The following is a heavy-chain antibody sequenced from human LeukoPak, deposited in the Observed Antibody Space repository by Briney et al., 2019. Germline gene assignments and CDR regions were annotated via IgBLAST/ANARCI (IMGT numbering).Heavy chain of an antibody. CDR3: AKDLSRVGPSFGVVTSFDY. CDR2: IKQDGSEK. J-gene: IGHJ4*02. CDR1: GFTFSSYW. D-gene: IGHD3-3*01. Sequence: PGGSLRLSCAASGFTFSSYWMSWVRQAPGKGLEWVANIKQDGSEKYYVDSVKGRFTISRDNAKNSLYLQMNSLRAEDTAVYYCAKDLSRVGPSFGVVTSFDYWGQGTLVTVSS. V-gene: IGHV3-7*01.